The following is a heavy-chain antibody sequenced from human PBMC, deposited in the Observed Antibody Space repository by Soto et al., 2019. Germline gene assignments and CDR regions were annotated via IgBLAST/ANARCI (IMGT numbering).Heavy chain of an antibody. CDR2: LNPIGVST. CDR1: GYSFTSYY. D-gene: IGHD3-22*01. Sequence: ETSVKVSSKASGYSFTSYYMHWLQHAPGRGLEWMGILNPIGVSTTYAQKFQGRVTMTSDTSTSTVYMELSSLRSEDTAVYYCARGYYDSVAWGQGTMVTVSS. CDR3: ARGYYDSVA. J-gene: IGHJ5*02. V-gene: IGHV1-46*01.